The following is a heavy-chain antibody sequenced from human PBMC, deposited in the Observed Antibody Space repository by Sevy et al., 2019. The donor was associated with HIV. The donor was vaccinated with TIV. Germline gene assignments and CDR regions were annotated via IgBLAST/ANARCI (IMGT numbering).Heavy chain of an antibody. V-gene: IGHV3-23*01. J-gene: IGHJ3*01. Sequence: GGSLRLSCAASGFIFSSNGMSWVRQAPGKGLEWVSVISGSGGRTYYADSVKGRFTISRDNSKNTLYLQMNTLRAEDTAVYYCAKGITTIVVDLDAFDVWGQGTMVTVSS. CDR1: GFIFSSNG. CDR3: AKGITTIVVDLDAFDV. CDR2: ISGSGGRT. D-gene: IGHD3-22*01.